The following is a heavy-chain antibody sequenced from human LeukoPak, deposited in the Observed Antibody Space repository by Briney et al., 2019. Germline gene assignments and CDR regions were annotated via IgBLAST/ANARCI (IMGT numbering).Heavy chain of an antibody. CDR1: GFTFSGFV. CDR3: ANLRASYTYTFDY. J-gene: IGHJ4*02. CDR2: ISGSGGST. Sequence: SGGSLRLSCAASGFTFSGFVISWVRQAPGKGPQWVADISGSGGSTYYADSVKGRFSVSRDNSKNMVYLELNSLRAEDTAVYYCANLRASYTYTFDYWGQGTLVTVSS. V-gene: IGHV3-23*01. D-gene: IGHD2-2*02.